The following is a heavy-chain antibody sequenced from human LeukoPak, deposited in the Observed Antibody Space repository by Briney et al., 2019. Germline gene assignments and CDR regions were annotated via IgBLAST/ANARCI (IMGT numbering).Heavy chain of an antibody. Sequence: ASVKVSCKASGYTFSSYYMHWVRQAPGQGLEWMGIINPSGGGTTYAQKFRGRVTMTRDTSTGTVFMELSSLRSDDTAVYFCARNYYGTAGHFGYWGQGTLVTVSS. D-gene: IGHD3-10*01. J-gene: IGHJ4*02. CDR3: ARNYYGTAGHFGY. CDR2: INPSGGGT. CDR1: GYTFSSYY. V-gene: IGHV1-46*01.